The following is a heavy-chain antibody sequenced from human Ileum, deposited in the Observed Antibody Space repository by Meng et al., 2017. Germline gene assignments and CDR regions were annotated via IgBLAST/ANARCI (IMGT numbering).Heavy chain of an antibody. J-gene: IGHJ4*02. CDR1: GGSVNTGSYY. Sequence: LPGSGPGLLRPSETLSLTCTISGGSVNTGSYYWSWIRQPPGKGLEWIGYMYFSGSTKYNASLKSRVSISVDTSKKQFSLNLTSVTAADTAVYYCARGHYDKYFDSWGQGTLVTVSS. CDR3: ARGHYDKYFDS. D-gene: IGHD3-22*01. CDR2: MYFSGST. V-gene: IGHV4-61*01.